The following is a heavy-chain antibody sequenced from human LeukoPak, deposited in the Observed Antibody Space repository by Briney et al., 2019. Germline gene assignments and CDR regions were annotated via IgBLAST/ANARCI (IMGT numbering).Heavy chain of an antibody. D-gene: IGHD5-18*01. CDR3: ARGTLWFPDY. J-gene: IGHJ4*02. V-gene: IGHV4-34*01. CDR1: GGSFGGYY. CDR2: INHSGST. Sequence: MASETLSLTCAVYGGSFGGYYWSWIRQPPGKGLEWIGEINHSGSTNYNPSLKSRVTISVDTSKNQFSLKLSSVTAADTAVYYCARGTLWFPDYWGQGTLVTVSS.